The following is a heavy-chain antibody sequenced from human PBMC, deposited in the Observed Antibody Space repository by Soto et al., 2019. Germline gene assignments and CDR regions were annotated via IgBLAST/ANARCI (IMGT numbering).Heavy chain of an antibody. CDR2: ISDSGTGT. V-gene: IGHV3-23*01. CDR1: GFTFSSYA. CDR3: AKANLNGKGANDY. J-gene: IGHJ4*02. D-gene: IGHD1-26*01. Sequence: EVQLLESGGGLGQPGGSLKLSCAASGFTFSSYAMTWVRQAPGKGLEWVSVISDSGTGTYYADSVKGRFTISRDNSKNTLYLQMNSLGADDTAVYYCAKANLNGKGANDYWGQGALVTVCS.